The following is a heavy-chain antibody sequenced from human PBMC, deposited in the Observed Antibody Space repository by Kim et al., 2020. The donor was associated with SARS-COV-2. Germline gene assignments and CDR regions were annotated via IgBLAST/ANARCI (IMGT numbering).Heavy chain of an antibody. CDR3: QRQRPDQDEYYDFWSGYYTGYYYMDV. Sequence: GGSLRLSCAASGFTFSSYAMSWVRQAPGKGLEWVSAISGSGGSTYYADSVKGRFTISRDNSKNTLYLQMNSLRAEDTAVYYCQRQRPDQDEYYDFWSGYYTGYYYMDVWGKGTTVTVSS. CDR2: ISGSGGST. CDR1: GFTFSSYA. D-gene: IGHD3-3*01. J-gene: IGHJ6*03. V-gene: IGHV3-23*01.